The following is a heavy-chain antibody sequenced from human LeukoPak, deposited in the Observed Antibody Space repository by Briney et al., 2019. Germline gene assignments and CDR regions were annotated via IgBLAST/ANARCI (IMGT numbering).Heavy chain of an antibody. CDR2: IYYSGIT. CDR3: ARGLPGYAGGDDAFDI. V-gene: IGHV4-59*01. CDR1: GGSITGYY. Sequence: SETLSLTCYVSGGSITGYYWSWIRQPPGKGLEYIGYIYYSGITNYNPSLRSRLTISVDTSKNQFSLKLSSVTAADTAKYYCARGLPGYAGGDDAFDIWGQGTVVIVS. J-gene: IGHJ3*02. D-gene: IGHD2-21*01.